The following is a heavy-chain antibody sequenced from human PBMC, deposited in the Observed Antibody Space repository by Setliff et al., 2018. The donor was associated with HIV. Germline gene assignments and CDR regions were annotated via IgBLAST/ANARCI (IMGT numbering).Heavy chain of an antibody. V-gene: IGHV4-4*07. CDR1: GGSISSYY. CDR2: IYTSGST. J-gene: IGHJ4*02. D-gene: IGHD5-12*01. Sequence: SETLSLTCTVSGGSISSYYWSWIRQPAGKGLEWIGHIYTSGSTNYNPSLKSRVTMSVDTSKNQFSLKLNSVTAADTAVYYCASDISPDDGYNRLHYFDYWGQGTLVTVSS. CDR3: ASDISPDDGYNRLHYFDY.